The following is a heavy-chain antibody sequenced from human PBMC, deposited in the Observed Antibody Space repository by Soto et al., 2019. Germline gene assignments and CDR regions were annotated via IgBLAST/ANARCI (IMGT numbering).Heavy chain of an antibody. J-gene: IGHJ6*02. D-gene: IGHD2-21*02. Sequence: SETLSLTCTVSGGSIRSYYWSWIRQAPGKGLELIGYLYNSGSTVYNPSLKSRVTISVDTSKNQFSLKLNSVTAADTAVYYCARDLWGYCGTDCYPLDVWGQGTTVTVSS. CDR2: LYNSGST. V-gene: IGHV4-59*01. CDR1: GGSIRSYY. CDR3: ARDLWGYCGTDCYPLDV.